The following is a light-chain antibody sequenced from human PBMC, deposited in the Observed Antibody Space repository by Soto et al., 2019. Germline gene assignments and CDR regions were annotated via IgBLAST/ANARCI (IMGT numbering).Light chain of an antibody. J-gene: IGKJ5*01. CDR1: QSVSSN. V-gene: IGKV3-11*01. Sequence: EIVMTQSPATLSVSPGERPTLSCRASQSVSSNLAWYQQKPGQXHRXXIYDTSIRASGIPARFSGSGSGTAGTLTISSLDPEDGEVYYGQQRSHRPLTFGQGTRLEIK. CDR2: DTS. CDR3: QQRSHRPLT.